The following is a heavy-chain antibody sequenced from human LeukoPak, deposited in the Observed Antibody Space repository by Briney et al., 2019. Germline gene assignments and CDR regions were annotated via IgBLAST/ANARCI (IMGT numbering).Heavy chain of an antibody. V-gene: IGHV4-4*07. CDR1: GGSISSSY. Sequence: SETLSLTCTVPGGSISSSYWSWIRQPAGKGLEWIGRIYTSGSTNYNPSLKSRVTISVDTSKNQFSLKLSSVTAADTAVYYCARDRGLPRAFDIWGQGTMVTVSS. J-gene: IGHJ3*02. D-gene: IGHD3-10*01. CDR3: ARDRGLPRAFDI. CDR2: IYTSGST.